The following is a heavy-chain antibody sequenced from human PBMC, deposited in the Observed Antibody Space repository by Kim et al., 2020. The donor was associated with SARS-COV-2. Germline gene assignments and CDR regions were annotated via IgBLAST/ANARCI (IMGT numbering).Heavy chain of an antibody. CDR1: GGSISSYY. J-gene: IGHJ4*02. V-gene: IGHV4-59*08. D-gene: IGHD2-2*01. CDR2: IYYSGST. Sequence: SETLSLTCTVSGGSISSYYWSWIRQPPGKGLEWIGYIYYSGSTNYNPSLKSRVTISVDTSKNQFSLKLSSVTAADTAVYYCARHRGEDIVVVPAALTYYFDYWGQGTLVTVSS. CDR3: ARHRGEDIVVVPAALTYYFDY.